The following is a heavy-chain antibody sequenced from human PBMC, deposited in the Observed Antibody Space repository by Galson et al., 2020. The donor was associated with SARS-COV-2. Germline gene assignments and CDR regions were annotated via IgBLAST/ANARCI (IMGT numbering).Heavy chain of an antibody. Sequence: SLKISCAASGFTFDDYAMHWVRQAPGKGLEWVSGISWNSGSIGYADSVKGRFTISRDNAKNSLYLQMNSLRAEDTALYYCAKGAFRLRGLGLGGDYPYWYFDLWGRGTLVTVSS. CDR3: AKGAFRLRGLGLGGDYPYWYFDL. D-gene: IGHD4-17*01. V-gene: IGHV3-9*01. CDR2: ISWNSGSI. CDR1: GFTFDDYA. J-gene: IGHJ2*01.